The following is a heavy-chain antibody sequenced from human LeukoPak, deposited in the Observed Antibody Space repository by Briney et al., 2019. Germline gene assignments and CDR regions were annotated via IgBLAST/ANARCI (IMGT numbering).Heavy chain of an antibody. Sequence: SETLSLTCTVSGGSISSYYWSWIRQPPGKGLEWIGYIYYSGSTNYNPSLKSRVTISVDTSKNQFSLKLGSVAAADTAVYYCARDGGSYYAEYFQHWGQGTLVTVSS. J-gene: IGHJ1*01. D-gene: IGHD1-26*01. CDR2: IYYSGST. V-gene: IGHV4-59*01. CDR1: GGSISSYY. CDR3: ARDGGSYYAEYFQH.